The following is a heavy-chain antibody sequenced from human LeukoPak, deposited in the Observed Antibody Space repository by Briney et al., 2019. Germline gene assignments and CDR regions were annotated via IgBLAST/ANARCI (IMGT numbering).Heavy chain of an antibody. CDR2: IYYSGST. CDR3: ARGLPGAVGAADY. D-gene: IGHD2-2*01. V-gene: IGHV4-39*07. CDR1: GGSISSSSYY. Sequence: PSETLSLTCTVSGGSISSSSYYWGWIRQPPGKGLEWIGSIYYSGSTYYNPSLKSRVTISVDTSKNQFSLKLSSVTAADTAVYYCARGLPGAVGAADYWGQGTPVTVSS. J-gene: IGHJ4*02.